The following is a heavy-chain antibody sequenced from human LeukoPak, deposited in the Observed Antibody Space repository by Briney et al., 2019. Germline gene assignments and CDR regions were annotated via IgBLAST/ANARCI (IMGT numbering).Heavy chain of an antibody. J-gene: IGHJ4*02. V-gene: IGHV4-59*12. Sequence: SETLSLTCTVSGGSMHNYYWSWIRQPPGKGLEWIGYIYSSGTTNYSPSLKTRLTISVDTSMNQLSLKLSSVTAADTAVYYCARARAITGFLLYYFDYWGQGTLVTVSS. CDR3: ARARAITGFLLYYFDY. CDR1: GGSMHNYY. D-gene: IGHD2-8*02. CDR2: IYSSGTT.